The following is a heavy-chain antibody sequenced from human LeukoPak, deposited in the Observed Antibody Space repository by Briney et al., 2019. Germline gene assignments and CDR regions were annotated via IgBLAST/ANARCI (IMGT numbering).Heavy chain of an antibody. CDR1: GFTFSSYS. J-gene: IGHJ4*02. CDR3: ARGLTGYSGYEVN. Sequence: GGSLRLSRAASGFTFSSYSMNWVRQAPGKGLEWVSSISSSSSYIYYADSVKGRFTISRDNAKNSLYLQMNSLRAEDTAVYYCARGLTGYSGYEVNWGQGTLVTVSS. D-gene: IGHD5-12*01. V-gene: IGHV3-21*01. CDR2: ISSSSSYI.